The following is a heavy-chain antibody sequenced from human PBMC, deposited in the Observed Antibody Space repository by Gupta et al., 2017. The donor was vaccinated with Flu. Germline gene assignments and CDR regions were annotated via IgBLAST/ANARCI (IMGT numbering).Heavy chain of an antibody. J-gene: IGHJ4*02. D-gene: IGHD3-16*01. V-gene: IGHV3-9*01. CDR2: ISWNSGSI. CDR1: GFSFDDYD. Sequence: EVELVESGGGLVQPGRSLRLSCAASGFSFDDYDMHWVRQTPGKGLEWVSGISWNSGSIGYADSVKGRVTISRDKAKNSLDRQMNSLRAEETALYDCAKNIGGGGWALTRDYFEYGGQGTLVTVSS. CDR3: AKNIGGGGWALTRDYFEY.